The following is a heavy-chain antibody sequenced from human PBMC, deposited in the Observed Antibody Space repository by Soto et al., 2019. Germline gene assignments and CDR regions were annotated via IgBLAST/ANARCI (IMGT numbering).Heavy chain of an antibody. D-gene: IGHD6-19*01. CDR3: AKGAGWYGY. CDR1: GGSISDDY. V-gene: IGHV4-59*01. J-gene: IGHJ4*02. CDR2: VHYNGRT. Sequence: PSETLSLTCNVSGGSISDDYWSWLRQPPGEGLEWIAYVHYNGRTNYHPSLNSRVTISLDMSKSQFSLKLNSVTAADTAKYYCAKGAGWYGYWGPGILVTVSS.